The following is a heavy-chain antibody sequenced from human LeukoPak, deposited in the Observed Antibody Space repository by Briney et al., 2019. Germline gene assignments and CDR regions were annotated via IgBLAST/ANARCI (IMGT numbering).Heavy chain of an antibody. CDR3: AKAGIGADGAGLLCEY. CDR1: GFTFSDYA. CDR2: ASYYVGKQ. Sequence: PGGSLTLSCAASGFTFSDYAMNWVRQAPGKGLEWVSTASYYVGKQYHADSVRGRFTVSRDNARNTVSLQMSSLRVEDTGIYYCAKAGIGADGAGLLCEYWGQGTLVTVSS. V-gene: IGHV3-23*01. D-gene: IGHD1-1*01. J-gene: IGHJ4*02.